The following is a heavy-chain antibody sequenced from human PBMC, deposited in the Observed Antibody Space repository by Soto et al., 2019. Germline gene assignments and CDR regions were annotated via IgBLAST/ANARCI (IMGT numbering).Heavy chain of an antibody. V-gene: IGHV3-33*08. CDR1: GFIFSSYD. CDR2: IRYGGSNK. Sequence: QVQLVESGGGLVQPGGSLRLSCAASGFIFSSYDMHWVRQAPGKGLEWVAVIRYGGSNKYYADSAKGRFTISRDNSKNTLYMQMNSLRAEDTAVYYCARSAYPEGFDPWGQGTLVTVSS. J-gene: IGHJ5*02. D-gene: IGHD2-2*01. CDR3: ARSAYPEGFDP.